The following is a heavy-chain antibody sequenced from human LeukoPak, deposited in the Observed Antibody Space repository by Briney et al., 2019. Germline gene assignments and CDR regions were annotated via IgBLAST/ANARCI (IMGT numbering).Heavy chain of an antibody. CDR1: GGSISSSSYY. CDR3: AREGYDFWSGYYSGIPDSLDPTIAFDI. Sequence: SETLSLTCTVSGGSISSSSYYWGWIRQPPGKGLEWIGSIYYSGSTYYNPSLKSRVTISVDTSKNQFSLKLSSVTAADTAVYYCAREGYDFWSGYYSGIPDSLDPTIAFDIWGQGTMVTVSS. J-gene: IGHJ3*02. CDR2: IYYSGST. V-gene: IGHV4-39*07. D-gene: IGHD3-3*01.